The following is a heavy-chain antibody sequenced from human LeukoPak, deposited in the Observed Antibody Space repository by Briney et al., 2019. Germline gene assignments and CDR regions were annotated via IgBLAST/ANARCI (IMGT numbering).Heavy chain of an antibody. J-gene: IGHJ4*02. CDR3: ARHECGGSCYPEDY. D-gene: IGHD2-15*01. V-gene: IGHV4-59*08. CDR1: GGSISNYY. CDR2: IYYTGNA. Sequence: SETLSLTCTVSGGSISNYYWSWIRQSPGKGLEWIGYIYYTGNANYNPSLESRVIISVDTSKNQFSLKLSSVTAADTAVYYCARHECGGSCYPEDYWGQGTLVTVSS.